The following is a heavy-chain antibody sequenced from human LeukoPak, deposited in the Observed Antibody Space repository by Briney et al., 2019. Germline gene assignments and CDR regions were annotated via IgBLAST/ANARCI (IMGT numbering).Heavy chain of an antibody. Sequence: GGSLRLSCGASGFTFSTYIMNWVRQAPGKGLEWVSYISGSSGTIYYADSVKGRFTISRDNAKNSLYLQMNSLRAEDTSVYYCARWSEFGVLYHIDVWGKGTTVTVSS. J-gene: IGHJ6*03. CDR2: ISGSSGTI. D-gene: IGHD3-16*01. CDR3: ARWSEFGVLYHIDV. V-gene: IGHV3-48*01. CDR1: GFTFSTYI.